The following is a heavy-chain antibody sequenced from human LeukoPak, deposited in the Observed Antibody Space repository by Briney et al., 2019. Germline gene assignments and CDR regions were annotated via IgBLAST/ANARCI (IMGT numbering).Heavy chain of an antibody. CDR1: GYSFTSYW. V-gene: IGHV5-51*01. J-gene: IGHJ3*02. CDR3: ASIRDYCSSTSCYGLYAFDI. CDR2: IYPGDSDT. D-gene: IGHD2-2*01. Sequence: HGESLQISYKGSGYSFTSYWIGWVRQMPGKGLEWMGIIYPGDSDTRYSPSFQGQVTISADKSISTAYLQWSSLKASDTAMYYCASIRDYCSSTSCYGLYAFDIWGQGTMVTVSS.